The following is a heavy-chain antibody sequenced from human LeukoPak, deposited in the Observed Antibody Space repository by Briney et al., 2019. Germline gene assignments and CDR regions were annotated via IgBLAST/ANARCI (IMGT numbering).Heavy chain of an antibody. D-gene: IGHD3-9*01. CDR1: GGSFSGYY. CDR2: INHSGST. J-gene: IGHJ4*02. Sequence: PSETLSLTCAVYGGSFSGYYWSWIRQPPGKGLEWIGEINHSGSTNYNPSLKSRVTISVDTSKDQFSLKLSSVTAADTAVYYCARGSPYYDILTGYEAGGNGYWGQGTLVTVPS. CDR3: ARGSPYYDILTGYEAGGNGY. V-gene: IGHV4-34*01.